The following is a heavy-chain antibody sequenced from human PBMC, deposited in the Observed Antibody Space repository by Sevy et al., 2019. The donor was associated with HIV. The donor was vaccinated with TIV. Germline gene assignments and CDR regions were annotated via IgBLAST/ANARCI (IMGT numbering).Heavy chain of an antibody. D-gene: IGHD5-18*01. CDR1: GFTFSSYS. CDR2: ISSSSSYI. V-gene: IGHV3-21*01. Sequence: GGSLRLSCAASGFTFSSYSMNWVRQAPGKGLEWVSSISSSSSYIYYADSVKGRFTISRDNAKNSLYLQMNSLRAEDTAVYYCAREGVGGYSYSLDYWGRGTLVTVSS. CDR3: AREGVGGYSYSLDY. J-gene: IGHJ4*02.